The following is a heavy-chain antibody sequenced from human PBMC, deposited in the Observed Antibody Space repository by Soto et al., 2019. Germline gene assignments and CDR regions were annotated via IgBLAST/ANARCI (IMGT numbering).Heavy chain of an antibody. CDR1: GGSISSYY. V-gene: IGHV4-59*01. J-gene: IGHJ4*02. Sequence: SETLSLTCTVSGGSISSYYWTWIRQPPGKGLEWIGYVYYSGSTNYNPSLKSRVTISVDTSKNQFSLKLSSVTAADTAVYYCARVIRDGYNPRPADIDYWGQGNLVTVSS. CDR2: VYYSGST. D-gene: IGHD5-12*01. CDR3: ARVIRDGYNPRPADIDY.